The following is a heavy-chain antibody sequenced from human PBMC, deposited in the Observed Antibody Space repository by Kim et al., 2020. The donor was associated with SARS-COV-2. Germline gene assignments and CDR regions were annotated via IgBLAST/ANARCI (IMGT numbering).Heavy chain of an antibody. Sequence: SVKVSCKASGGTFSSHAISWVRQAPGQGLECMGGIIPIFGPTNYAQKFQGRVTITADESTSTAYMDLSSLSSEDTAVYYCARGSRGYYGSGSALYYYYAMDVWGQGTTVTVSS. D-gene: IGHD3-10*01. CDR2: IIPIFGPT. J-gene: IGHJ6*02. CDR1: GGTFSSHA. CDR3: ARGSRGYYGSGSALYYYYAMDV. V-gene: IGHV1-69*13.